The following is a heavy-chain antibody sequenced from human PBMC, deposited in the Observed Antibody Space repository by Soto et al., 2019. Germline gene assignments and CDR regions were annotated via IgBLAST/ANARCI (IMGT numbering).Heavy chain of an antibody. CDR1: DGSIRNHSW. CDR3: ARNPTVTTPNYFDE. CDR2: IYHSGST. D-gene: IGHD4-17*01. Sequence: SETRSRTCAVSDGSIRNHSWWSLFRQPPGKGLEWIGDIYHSGSTNSNPSLKSRVTISVDKSKNQFSLTLNSVTAADTAVYYCARNPTVTTPNYFDEWGQGTLVTVSS. V-gene: IGHV4-4*02. J-gene: IGHJ4*02.